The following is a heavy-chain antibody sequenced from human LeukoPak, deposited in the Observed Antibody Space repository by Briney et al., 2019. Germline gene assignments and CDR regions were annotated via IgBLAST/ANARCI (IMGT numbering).Heavy chain of an antibody. CDR3: AKQFGYTYGDFDY. CDR2: ISGSGGST. D-gene: IGHD5-18*01. V-gene: IGHV3-23*01. Sequence: GGSLRLXCVASGFTFSSYAMSWVRQAPGKGLEWVSGISGSGGSTYYADSVKGRFTISRDNSKNTLYLQMNNLRAEDTAVYYCAKQFGYTYGDFDYWGQGNLVTVSS. J-gene: IGHJ4*02. CDR1: GFTFSSYA.